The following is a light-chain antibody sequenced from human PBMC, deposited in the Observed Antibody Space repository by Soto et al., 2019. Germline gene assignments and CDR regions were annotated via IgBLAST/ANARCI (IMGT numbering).Light chain of an antibody. CDR1: QSVRSN. Sequence: EILMTQSPATLSVSPGERATLSCRASQSVRSNVAWYQQKQGQAPRLLIYGASTRATGIPARFIGSGSVTEFSLSISSQNSEDFSVYYSQHYNFGPSLTFGQMTKVKIK. CDR3: QHYNFGPSLT. CDR2: GAS. J-gene: IGKJ1*01. V-gene: IGKV3-15*01.